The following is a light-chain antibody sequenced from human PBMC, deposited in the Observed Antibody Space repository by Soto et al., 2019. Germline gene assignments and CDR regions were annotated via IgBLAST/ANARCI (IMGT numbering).Light chain of an antibody. CDR2: GAS. J-gene: IGKJ1*01. Sequence: EIVMTQSPATLSVSPGERATLSCRASQSVNSNLAWYQQKPGQAPRLLIHGASTRATGIPARFSGSGSGTEFTLTIISLQSEDFAIYYCQQFHSWLVWTFGQGTKVEIK. V-gene: IGKV3-15*01. CDR3: QQFHSWLVWT. CDR1: QSVNSN.